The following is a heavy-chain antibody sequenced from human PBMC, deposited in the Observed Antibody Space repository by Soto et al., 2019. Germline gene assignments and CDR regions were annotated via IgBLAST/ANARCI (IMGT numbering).Heavy chain of an antibody. V-gene: IGHV3-33*01. CDR3: AREHQLLPRYYFDY. D-gene: IGHD2-2*01. CDR1: GFTFSSYG. Sequence: GGSLRLSCAASGFTFSSYGMHWVRQAPGKGLEWVAVIWYDGSNKYYADSVKGRFTISRDNSKNTLYLQMNSLRAEDTAVYYCAREHQLLPRYYFDYWGQGTLVTVSS. J-gene: IGHJ4*01. CDR2: IWYDGSNK.